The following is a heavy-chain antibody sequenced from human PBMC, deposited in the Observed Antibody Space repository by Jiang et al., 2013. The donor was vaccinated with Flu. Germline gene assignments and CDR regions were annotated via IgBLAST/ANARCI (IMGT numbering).Heavy chain of an antibody. D-gene: IGHD5-18*01. J-gene: IGHJ6*02. CDR2: IYYSGST. Sequence: GLVKPSETLSLTCTVSGGSVSSYYWSWIRQPPGKGLEWIGYIYYSGSTNYNPSLKSRVTISVDTSKNQFSLKLSSVTAADTAVYYCAKGILGHYYGLDVWGQGTTVTVSS. CDR3: AKGILGHYYGLDV. V-gene: IGHV4-59*02. CDR1: GGSVSSYY.